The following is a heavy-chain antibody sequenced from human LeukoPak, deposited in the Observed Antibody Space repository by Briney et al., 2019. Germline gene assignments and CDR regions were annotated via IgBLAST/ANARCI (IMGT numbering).Heavy chain of an antibody. Sequence: GGSLRLSCAASGFTFSSYEMNWVRQAPGKGLEWVSYISSSGSTIYYADSVKGRFTISRDNAKNSLYLQMNSLRAEDTAVYYWAALPSVGSFYLWGQGTLGHVPS. CDR2: ISSSGSTI. V-gene: IGHV3-48*03. D-gene: IGHD3-10*01. J-gene: IGHJ5*02. CDR3: AALPSVGSFYL. CDR1: GFTFSSYE.